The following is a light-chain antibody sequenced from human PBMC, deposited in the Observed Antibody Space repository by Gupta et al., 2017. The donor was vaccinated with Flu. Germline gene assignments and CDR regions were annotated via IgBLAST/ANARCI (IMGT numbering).Light chain of an antibody. V-gene: IGKV4-1*01. J-gene: IGKJ4*01. CDR2: WAS. CDR3: QQYYSSPLT. Sequence: DIVITQSPDSLAVSLGERATISCKSSQSVLYSSRNYLSWYWQKPGQPPQLIISWASTRESGVPDRFSGSGSGADFTLTISSLQAEDVAVYYCQQYYSSPLTFGGGTKLEIK. CDR1: QSVLYSSRNY.